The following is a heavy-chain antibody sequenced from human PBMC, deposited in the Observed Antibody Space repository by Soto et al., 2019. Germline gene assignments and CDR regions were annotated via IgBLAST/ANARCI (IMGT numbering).Heavy chain of an antibody. Sequence: LRLSCAASGFSFSHYWMHWVRQAPGKGLVWVSRISPDGSTTTYADSVKGRFTISRDNAKGTLYLQMNSLTVEDGAVYYCADSWLPTSYWGPGTLVTVSS. V-gene: IGHV3-74*01. D-gene: IGHD3-10*01. CDR1: GFSFSHYW. CDR3: ADSWLPTSY. CDR2: ISPDGSTT. J-gene: IGHJ4*02.